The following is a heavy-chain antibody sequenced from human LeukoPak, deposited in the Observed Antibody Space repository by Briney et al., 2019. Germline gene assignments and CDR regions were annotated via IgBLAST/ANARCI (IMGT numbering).Heavy chain of an antibody. CDR2: IYSGGGT. CDR3: ATVLTGRLDS. CDR1: GFTFDDYA. J-gene: IGHJ4*02. D-gene: IGHD1-14*01. Sequence: GGSLRLSCAASGFTFDDYAMHWVRQAPGKGLEWVSVIYSGGGTYYADSVKGRFTISRDNSKNTLYLQMDSLRAEDTAVYYCATVLTGRLDSWGQGTLVTVSS. V-gene: IGHV3-53*01.